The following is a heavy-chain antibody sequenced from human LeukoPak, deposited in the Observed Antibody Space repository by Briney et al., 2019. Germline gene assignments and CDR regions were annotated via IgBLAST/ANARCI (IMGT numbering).Heavy chain of an antibody. CDR3: AKGSSGSRPYYFDY. V-gene: IGHV3-23*01. CDR1: GFTFGTYA. CDR2: ITDTGGDT. Sequence: GSLRLSCAASGFTFGTYAMSWVRQAPGKILEWVSAITDTGGDTYSADSVKGRFIISRDNSKNTLYLQMNSLRAEDTAVYYCAKGSSGSRPYYFDYWGQGTLVTVSS. D-gene: IGHD3-10*01. J-gene: IGHJ4*02.